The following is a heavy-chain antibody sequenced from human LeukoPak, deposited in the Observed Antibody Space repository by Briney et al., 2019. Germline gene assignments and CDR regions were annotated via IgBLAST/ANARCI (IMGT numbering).Heavy chain of an antibody. CDR2: IYPGDSDS. J-gene: IGHJ3*02. Sequence: GESLKISCKGSGYSFSSYWIAWVRQMPGKGLEWMGIIYPGDSDSKYSRSFQGQVTTSADKSINTAYLHWSSLMASDSGMYYCARRLGGADVFDIWGQGTMVTVSS. V-gene: IGHV5-51*01. CDR3: ARRLGGADVFDI. CDR1: GYSFSSYW. D-gene: IGHD3-16*01.